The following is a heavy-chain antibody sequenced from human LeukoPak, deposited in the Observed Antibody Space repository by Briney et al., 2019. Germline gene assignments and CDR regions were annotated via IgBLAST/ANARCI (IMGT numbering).Heavy chain of an antibody. Sequence: PGGSLRLSCAASGFTFSSYAMSWVRQAPGKGLEWVSAISGSGGSTYYADSVKGRFTIFRDNSKNTLYLQMNSLRAEDTAVYYCAKADGSGWFYYYYYGMDVWGQGTTVTVSS. CDR2: ISGSGGST. V-gene: IGHV3-23*01. J-gene: IGHJ6*02. CDR1: GFTFSSYA. CDR3: AKADGSGWFYYYYYGMDV. D-gene: IGHD6-19*01.